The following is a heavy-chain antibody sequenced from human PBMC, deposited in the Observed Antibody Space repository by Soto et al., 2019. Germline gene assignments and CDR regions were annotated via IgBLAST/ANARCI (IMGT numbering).Heavy chain of an antibody. CDR1: GGTFSSYA. V-gene: IGHV1-69*13. CDR2: IIPIFGTA. J-gene: IGHJ6*02. D-gene: IGHD1-26*01. Sequence: GASVKVSCKASGGTFSSYAISWVRQAPGQGLEWMGGIIPIFGTANYAQKFQGRVTITADESTSTAYMELSSLRSEDTAVYYCAREGYSGPYGMDVWGQGTTVTVSS. CDR3: AREGYSGPYGMDV.